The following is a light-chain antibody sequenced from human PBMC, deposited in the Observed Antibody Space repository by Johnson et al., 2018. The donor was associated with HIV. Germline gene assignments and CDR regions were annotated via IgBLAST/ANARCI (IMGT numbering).Light chain of an antibody. CDR2: DNN. Sequence: VLTQPPSVSAAPGQKVTISCSGSSSNIGNNYVSWYQQLPGTAPKLLIYDNNKRPSGIPDRFSGSKSGTSATMGITGLQTGDEADYYCGTWDSSLSAGFFGTGTKDTVL. CDR1: SSNIGNNY. CDR3: GTWDSSLSAGF. V-gene: IGLV1-51*01. J-gene: IGLJ1*01.